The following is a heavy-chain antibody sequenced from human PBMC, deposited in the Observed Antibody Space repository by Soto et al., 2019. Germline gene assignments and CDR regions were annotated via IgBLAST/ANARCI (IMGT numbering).Heavy chain of an antibody. D-gene: IGHD2-2*03. J-gene: IGHJ5*02. CDR1: GASLSDNY. Sequence: PSETLSLTCAVYGASLSDNYCNWLRQPPGKGLEWIGEINHSGNTNYNPSLRSRVTISIDTSKNQLSLNLRSVSAADTAVYYCARGMDEFDAWGQGTPVTVSS. V-gene: IGHV4-34*01. CDR3: ARGMDEFDA. CDR2: INHSGNT.